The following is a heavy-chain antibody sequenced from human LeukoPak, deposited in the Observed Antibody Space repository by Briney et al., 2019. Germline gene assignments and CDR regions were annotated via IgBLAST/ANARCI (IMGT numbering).Heavy chain of an antibody. V-gene: IGHV4-39*01. CDR2: FYYSGST. J-gene: IGHJ3*02. Sequence: SETLSLTCTVSGGSISSRPYCWGWIRQPPGKGLEWLGSFYYSGSTYYKPSLKSRVTISVDTSKNQISLKLSSVTAADTAVYYCARGGAVAGPDWGDAFDIWGQGTMVTVSS. CDR3: ARGGAVAGPDWGDAFDI. CDR1: GGSISSRPYC. D-gene: IGHD6-13*01.